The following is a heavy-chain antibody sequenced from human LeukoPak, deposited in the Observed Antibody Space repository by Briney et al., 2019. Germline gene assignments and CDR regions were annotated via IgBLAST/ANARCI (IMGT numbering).Heavy chain of an antibody. CDR3: ARANHIVVVPAASDY. Sequence: PGGSLRLSCAASGFTFSSYSMNWVRQAPGKGLEWVSSISSNSSYIYYADSVKGRFTISRDNAKNSLYLQMNSLRAEDTAVYYCARANHIVVVPAASDYWGQGTLVTVSS. D-gene: IGHD2-2*01. V-gene: IGHV3-21*01. CDR2: ISSNSSYI. CDR1: GFTFSSYS. J-gene: IGHJ4*02.